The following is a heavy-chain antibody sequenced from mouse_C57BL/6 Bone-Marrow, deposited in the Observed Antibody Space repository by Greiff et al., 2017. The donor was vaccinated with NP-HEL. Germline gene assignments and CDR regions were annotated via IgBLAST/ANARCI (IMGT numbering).Heavy chain of an antibody. V-gene: IGHV15-2*01. J-gene: IGHJ1*03. D-gene: IGHD1-1*01. CDR3: ARKGDYGRGWYFDV. CDR1: DSEVFPIAY. Sequence: VKLQESGSELRSPGSSVKLSCKDFDSEVFPIAYMSWVRQKPGHGFEWIGGILPSIGRTIYGEKFEDKATLDADTLSNTAYLELNSLTSEDSAIYYCARKGDYGRGWYFDVWGTGTTVTVSS. CDR2: ILPSIGRT.